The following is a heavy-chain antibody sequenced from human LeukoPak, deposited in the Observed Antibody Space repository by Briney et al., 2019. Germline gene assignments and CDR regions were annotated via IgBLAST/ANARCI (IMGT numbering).Heavy chain of an antibody. V-gene: IGHV3-74*01. CDR2: IKGDGNT. CDR3: ARDPSEIGGYYPKYFRH. J-gene: IGHJ1*01. Sequence: PGGSLRLSCAATGFTFSSYCMHWVRQAPGKGLVWVSRIKGDGNTNYADSVKGRFTISRDNAKNTVSLHMNSLRAEDTAVYYCARDPSEIGGYYPKYFRHWGQGTIVAVSS. CDR1: GFTFSSYC. D-gene: IGHD3-22*01.